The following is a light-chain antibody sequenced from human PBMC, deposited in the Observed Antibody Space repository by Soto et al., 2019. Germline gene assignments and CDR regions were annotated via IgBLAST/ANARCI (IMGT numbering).Light chain of an antibody. V-gene: IGKV3-15*01. CDR3: HQYNTWPSFT. CDR1: QSVSSN. Sequence: EMVMTQSPATLSVSPRESATLSCRASQSVSSNLARYQQKPGQTPRLLIYGASTMATGIPARFSGSGSGTEFTLSIRSLQSEDFALYYCHQYNTWPSFTFGPGTKVDVK. CDR2: GAS. J-gene: IGKJ3*01.